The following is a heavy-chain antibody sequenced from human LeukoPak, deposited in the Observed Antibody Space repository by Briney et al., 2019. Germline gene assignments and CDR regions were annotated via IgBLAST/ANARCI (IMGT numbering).Heavy chain of an antibody. Sequence: SVKVSCKASGGTCSSYAISWVRQAPGQGLEWMGGIIPIFGTANYAQKFQGRVTITADESTSTAYMELSSLRSEDTAVYYCAGDGSYCGGDCYPSPFDYWGQGTLVTVSS. CDR3: AGDGSYCGGDCYPSPFDY. V-gene: IGHV1-69*01. J-gene: IGHJ4*02. D-gene: IGHD2-21*02. CDR1: GGTCSSYA. CDR2: IIPIFGTA.